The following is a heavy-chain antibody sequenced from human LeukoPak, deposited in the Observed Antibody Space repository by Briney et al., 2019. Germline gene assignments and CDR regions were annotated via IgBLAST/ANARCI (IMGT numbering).Heavy chain of an antibody. CDR3: AVSLWFGELSFDY. J-gene: IGHJ4*02. CDR2: INPNSGGT. CDR1: GGTFSSYA. Sequence: ASVKVSCKASGGTFSSYAISWVRQAPGQGLEWMGWINPNSGGTNYAQKFQGRVTMTRDTSISTAYMELSRLRSDDTAVYYCAVSLWFGELSFDYWGQGTLVTVSS. V-gene: IGHV1-2*02. D-gene: IGHD3-10*01.